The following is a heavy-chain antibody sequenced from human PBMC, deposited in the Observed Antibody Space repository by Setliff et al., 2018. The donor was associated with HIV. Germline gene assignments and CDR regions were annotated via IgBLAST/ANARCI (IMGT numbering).Heavy chain of an antibody. D-gene: IGHD2-15*01. V-gene: IGHV3-48*01. CDR3: AKTLPTLYPPHDYYFAMDV. J-gene: IGHJ6*02. Sequence: PGGSLRLSCAASGFTLTTYSMNWVRQAPGKGLEWVSSISSSSSTIYYADSVKGRFTISRDNSKNTLYLQMNSLRAEDTAVYYCAKTLPTLYPPHDYYFAMDVWGQGTTVTSP. CDR1: GFTLTTYS. CDR2: ISSSSSTI.